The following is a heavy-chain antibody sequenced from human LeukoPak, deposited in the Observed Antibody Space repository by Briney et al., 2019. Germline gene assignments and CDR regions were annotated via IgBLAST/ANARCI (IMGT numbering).Heavy chain of an antibody. D-gene: IGHD3-3*01. CDR1: GFTFSSYA. CDR3: AKDTPQRITIFGVVTIGDY. CDR2: ISGSGGST. J-gene: IGHJ4*02. V-gene: IGHV3-23*01. Sequence: GGSLRLSCAASGFTFSSYAMSWVRQAPGKGLEWVSAISGSGGSTYYADSVKGRFTISRDNSKNTLYLQMNSLRAEATAVYYCAKDTPQRITIFGVVTIGDYWGQGTLVTVSS.